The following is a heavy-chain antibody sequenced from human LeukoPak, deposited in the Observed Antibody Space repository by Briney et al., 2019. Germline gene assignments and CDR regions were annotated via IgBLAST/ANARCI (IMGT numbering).Heavy chain of an antibody. CDR1: GGTFSSYA. D-gene: IGHD3-9*01. J-gene: IGHJ6*03. Sequence: GASVKVSCKASGGTFSSYAISWVRQAPGQGLEWMGGIIPIFGTANYAQKFQGRVTITADKSTSTAYMELSSLRSEDTAVYYCARELRYRDYYYYMDVWGKGTTVTISS. CDR3: ARELRYRDYYYYMDV. CDR2: IIPIFGTA. V-gene: IGHV1-69*06.